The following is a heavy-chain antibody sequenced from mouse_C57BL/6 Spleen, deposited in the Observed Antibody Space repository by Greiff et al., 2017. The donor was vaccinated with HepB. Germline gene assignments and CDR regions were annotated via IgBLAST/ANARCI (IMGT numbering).Heavy chain of an antibody. Sequence: QVQLQQSGPELVKPGASVKISCKASGYAFSSSWMNWVKQRPGKGLEWIGRIYPGDGDTNYNGKFKGKATLTADKSSSTAYMQLSSLTSEDSAVYFCAKSNYGVWFAYWGQGTLVTVSA. J-gene: IGHJ3*01. D-gene: IGHD2-5*01. CDR2: IYPGDGDT. CDR3: AKSNYGVWFAY. V-gene: IGHV1-82*01. CDR1: GYAFSSSW.